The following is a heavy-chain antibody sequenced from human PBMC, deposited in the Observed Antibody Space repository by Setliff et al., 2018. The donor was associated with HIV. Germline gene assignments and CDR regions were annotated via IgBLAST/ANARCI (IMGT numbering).Heavy chain of an antibody. D-gene: IGHD6-13*01. CDR1: GFTFSSYS. V-gene: IGHV3-48*01. J-gene: IGHJ6*03. CDR3: AREGSSWPYYYYYMDA. CDR2: ISSSSITI. Sequence: GGSLRLSCAASGFTFSSYSMNWVRQAPGKGLEWVSYISSSSITIYYADSVKGRFTISRDNAKNSLYLQMNSLRAEDTAVYYCAREGSSWPYYYYYMDAWGKGTTVTVSS.